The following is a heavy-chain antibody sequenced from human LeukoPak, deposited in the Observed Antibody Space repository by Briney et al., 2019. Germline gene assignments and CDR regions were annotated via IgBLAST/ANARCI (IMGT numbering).Heavy chain of an antibody. CDR3: ARGTMGEFDY. CDR1: GFTFSGYW. Sequence: GGSLRLSCAASGFTFSGYWIHWIRQGPGKGLLCVSRINSDGTSTAYADSVKGRFTISRDNAKNTVYLQMNSLRAEDTAVYYCARGTMGEFDYWGQGTLVTVSS. J-gene: IGHJ4*02. V-gene: IGHV3-74*03. D-gene: IGHD3-3*01. CDR2: INSDGTST.